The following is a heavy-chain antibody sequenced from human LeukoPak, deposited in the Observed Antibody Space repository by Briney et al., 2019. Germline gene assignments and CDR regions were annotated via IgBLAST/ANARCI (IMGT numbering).Heavy chain of an antibody. V-gene: IGHV4-4*09. J-gene: IGHJ3*02. Sequence: PSETLSLTCTVSGGSISSYYWSWIRQPPGKGLEWIGYIYISGSTNYNPSLKSRLTISVDTSKNQFSLKLSSVTAADTAVYYCARHQGYDRSGHYFLDAFDIWSQGAKVTVSP. CDR1: GGSISSYY. D-gene: IGHD3-22*01. CDR2: IYISGST. CDR3: ARHQGYDRSGHYFLDAFDI.